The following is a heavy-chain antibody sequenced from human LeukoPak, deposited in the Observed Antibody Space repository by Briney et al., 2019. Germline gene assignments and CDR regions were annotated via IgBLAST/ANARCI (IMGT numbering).Heavy chain of an antibody. D-gene: IGHD3-22*01. CDR2: ISYDGSNK. J-gene: IGHJ4*02. V-gene: IGHV3-30-3*01. Sequence: PGGSLRLSCAASGFTFSSYAMHWVRQAPGKGLEWVAVISYDGSNKYYADSVKGRFTISRDNSKNTLYLQMNSLRAEDTAVYYCARVLVQGHYHFDYWGQGTLVTVSS. CDR3: ARVLVQGHYHFDY. CDR1: GFTFSSYA.